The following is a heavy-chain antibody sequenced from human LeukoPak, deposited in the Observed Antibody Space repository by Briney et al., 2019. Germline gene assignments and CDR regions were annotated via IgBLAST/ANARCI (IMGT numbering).Heavy chain of an antibody. V-gene: IGHV3-7*01. Sequence: PGGSLRLSCAASGFTFSDSWMSWVRQAPGKGLEWVANINKDGSKIYYLDSVEGRFTISRDNAKKSVSLQMNSLRAEDTAVYFCATDGNSFDFWGQGAQVTVSS. J-gene: IGHJ4*02. CDR3: ATDGNSFDF. D-gene: IGHD4-23*01. CDR1: GFTFSDSW. CDR2: INKDGSKI.